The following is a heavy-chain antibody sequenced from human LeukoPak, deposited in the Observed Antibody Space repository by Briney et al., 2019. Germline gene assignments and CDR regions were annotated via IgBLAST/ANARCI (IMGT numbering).Heavy chain of an antibody. CDR3: ANVEMATSYSV. V-gene: IGHV4-61*02. CDR1: GGSISSGSYY. D-gene: IGHD5-24*01. J-gene: IGHJ6*04. CDR2: IYTSGST. Sequence: PSETLSLTCTVSGGSISSGSYYWSWIRQPAGKGLEWIGRIYTSGSTNFNPSLKSRVTISVDTSKSRFSLKLSSVTAADTAVYYCANVEMATSYSVWGKGTTVTVSS.